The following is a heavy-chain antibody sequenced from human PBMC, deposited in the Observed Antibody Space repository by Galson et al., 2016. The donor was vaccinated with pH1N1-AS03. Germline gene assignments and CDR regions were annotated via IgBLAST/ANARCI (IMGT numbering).Heavy chain of an antibody. D-gene: IGHD2-15*01. J-gene: IGHJ4*02. CDR2: VYNSGST. V-gene: IGHV4-59*08. CDR1: GGSISHLS. CDR3: ARRCGGGSCTDC. Sequence: ETLSLTCAVSGGSISHLSCTWIRQPPGKGLEWIGHVYNSGSTNYNPSLKGRVAISVDTSKNQFSLKLNSVTAADTAVYYCARRCGGGSCTDCWGQGTLVTVSS.